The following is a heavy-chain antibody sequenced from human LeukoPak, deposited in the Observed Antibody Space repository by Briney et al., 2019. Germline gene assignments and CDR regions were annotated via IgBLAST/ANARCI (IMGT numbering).Heavy chain of an antibody. CDR3: AKAAPGYSGYDLKAYYYYYMDV. Sequence: GGSLRLSCAASGFTFSSFAMSWVRQAPGKGLELVSSISGSGGTTYYPDSVKGRFTISRDNSKSTLYLQMNSLRAEDTAVYYCAKAAPGYSGYDLKAYYYYYMDVWGKGTTVTVSS. CDR2: ISGSGGTT. J-gene: IGHJ6*03. V-gene: IGHV3-23*01. D-gene: IGHD5-12*01. CDR1: GFTFSSFA.